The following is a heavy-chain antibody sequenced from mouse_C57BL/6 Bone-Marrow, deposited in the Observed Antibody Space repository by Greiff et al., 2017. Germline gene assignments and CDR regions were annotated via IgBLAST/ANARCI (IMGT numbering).Heavy chain of an antibody. J-gene: IGHJ1*03. D-gene: IGHD1-1*01. Sequence: VQLQQSGAELVRPGASVKLSCTASGFNIKDDYMHWVKQRPEQGLEWVGWIDPAHGDTEYASKFQGKATITADTSANTACLQLSSLTSEDTAVYYCTTFYGSSYLRYFDVWGTGTTVTASS. CDR1: GFNIKDDY. CDR3: TTFYGSSYLRYFDV. CDR2: IDPAHGDT. V-gene: IGHV14-4*01.